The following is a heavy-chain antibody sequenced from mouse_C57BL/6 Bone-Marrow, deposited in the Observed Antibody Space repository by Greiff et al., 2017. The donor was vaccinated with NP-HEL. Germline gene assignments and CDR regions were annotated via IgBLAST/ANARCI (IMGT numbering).Heavy chain of an antibody. J-gene: IGHJ3*01. CDR2: IYPGDGDT. V-gene: IGHV1-80*01. Sequence: VQRVESGAELVKPGASVKISCKASGYAFSSYWMNWVKQRPGKGLEWIGQIYPGDGDTNYNGKFKGKATLTADKSSSTAYMQLSSLTSEDSAVYFCARCYGSSHAWFAYWGQGTLVTVSA. CDR3: ARCYGSSHAWFAY. CDR1: GYAFSSYW. D-gene: IGHD1-1*01.